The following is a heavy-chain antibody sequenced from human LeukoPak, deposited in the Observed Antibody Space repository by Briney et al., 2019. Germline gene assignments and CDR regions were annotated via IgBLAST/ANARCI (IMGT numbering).Heavy chain of an antibody. CDR2: INSISGEI. CDR1: GFTFSRYA. J-gene: IGHJ4*02. Sequence: PGGSLRLSCSASGFTFSRYAMHWVRQAPGKGLEWVSYINSISGEIWYADSVKGRFTISRDDAKNSLYLQMNSLRDEDTAVYYCARDHGYAFDYWGQGTLVTVSS. D-gene: IGHD5-12*01. CDR3: ARDHGYAFDY. V-gene: IGHV3-48*02.